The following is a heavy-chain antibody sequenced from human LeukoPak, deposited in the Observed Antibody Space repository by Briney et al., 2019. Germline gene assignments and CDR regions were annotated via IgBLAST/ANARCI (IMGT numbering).Heavy chain of an antibody. CDR1: GGSISSSSYY. J-gene: IGHJ6*03. CDR2: IYYSGST. D-gene: IGHD5-12*01. Sequence: SETLSLTCTVSGGSISSSSYYWGWIRQPPGKGLEWIGSIYYSGSTYYNPSLKSPVTISVEPSKNQFSLKLSSVTAADTAVYYCARQGYSAATLYYYYYMDVWGKGTTVTISS. CDR3: ARQGYSAATLYYYYYMDV. V-gene: IGHV4-39*01.